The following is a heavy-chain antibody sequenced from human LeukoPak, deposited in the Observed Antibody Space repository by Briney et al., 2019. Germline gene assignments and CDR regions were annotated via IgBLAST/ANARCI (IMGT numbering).Heavy chain of an antibody. J-gene: IGHJ4*02. CDR3: ARHEESGYYFFDI. CDR1: GGSIGTYH. CDR2: IFDSGSP. V-gene: IGHV4-59*08. Sequence: SETLSLTCTVSGGSIGTYHWSWVRQPPGKGLEWIGYIFDSGSPNYRPAPRRRVTISLDTSKNQLSLRLKSATAADTAIYYCARHEESGYYFFDIWGQGTLVTVSS. D-gene: IGHD5-12*01.